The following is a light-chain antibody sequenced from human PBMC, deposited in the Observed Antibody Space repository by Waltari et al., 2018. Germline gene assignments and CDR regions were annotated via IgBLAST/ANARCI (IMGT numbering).Light chain of an antibody. Sequence: QSALTQPASVSGSPGQSITISCTGTSSDVGGYNYGSWYQHHPGKVPKLIIFDVRKRPSGVSTRFSGSKSGNTASLTVSGLQTEDEADYYCSSFTTSSTVVFGGGTKLTVL. CDR3: SSFTTSSTVV. V-gene: IGLV2-14*03. J-gene: IGLJ2*01. CDR2: DVR. CDR1: SSDVGGYNY.